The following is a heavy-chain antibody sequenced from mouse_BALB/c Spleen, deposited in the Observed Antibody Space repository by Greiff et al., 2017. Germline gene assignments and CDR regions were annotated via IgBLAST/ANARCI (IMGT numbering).Heavy chain of an antibody. CDR1: GFTFSDYG. CDR2: ISNLAYSI. CDR3: ARRDGNSWFAY. Sequence: EVQLVESGGGLVQPGGSRKLSCAASGFTFSDYGMAWVRQAPGKGPEWVAFISNLAYSIYYADTVTGRFTISRENAKNTLYLEMSSLRSEDTAMYYCARRDGNSWFAYWGQGTLVTVSA. V-gene: IGHV5-15*02. J-gene: IGHJ3*01. D-gene: IGHD2-1*01.